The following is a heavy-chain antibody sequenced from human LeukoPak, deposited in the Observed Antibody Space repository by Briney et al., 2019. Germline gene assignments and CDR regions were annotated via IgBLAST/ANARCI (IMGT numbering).Heavy chain of an antibody. D-gene: IGHD2-21*02. CDR1: GGSISSYY. J-gene: IGHJ3*01. Sequence: SETLSLTCTVSGGSISSYYWNWIRQPPGEGLEWIGYIYYTGSSNYNPSLKSRVTISLDTSKNQFSLKLSSVTAADTAVYYCVRPVVVVTANDKSDAFDVWGQGTVVTVSS. CDR2: IYYTGSS. CDR3: VRPVVVVTANDKSDAFDV. V-gene: IGHV4-59*01.